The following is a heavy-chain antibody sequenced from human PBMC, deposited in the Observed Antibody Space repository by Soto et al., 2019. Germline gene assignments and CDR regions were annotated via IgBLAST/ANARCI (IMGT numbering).Heavy chain of an antibody. V-gene: IGHV5-51*01. D-gene: IGHD6-13*01. CDR1: GYSFTSYW. Sequence: EVQLVQSGAEVKKPGESLKISCKGSGYSFTSYWIGWVRQMPGKGLEWMGIIYPGGSDTRYSPSFQGQVTISADKSISTAYLQWSSLKASDTAQYYCPRQNSSSWYGADYWGQGTLVTVCS. CDR3: PRQNSSSWYGADY. J-gene: IGHJ4*02. CDR2: IYPGGSDT.